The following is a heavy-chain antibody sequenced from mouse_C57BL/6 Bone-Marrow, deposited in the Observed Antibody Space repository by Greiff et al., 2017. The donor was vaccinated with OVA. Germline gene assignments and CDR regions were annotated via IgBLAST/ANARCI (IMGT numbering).Heavy chain of an antibody. V-gene: IGHV2-2*01. Sequence: QVQLQQSGPGLVQPSQSLSITCTVSGFSLTSYGVHWVRQSPGQGLEWLGVIWSGGSTDYNAAFISRLSISKDNSKSQVFLKMSSLQVDDTAIYYGARNEGAWFAYWGQGTLVTVSA. CDR1: GFSLTSYG. J-gene: IGHJ3*01. CDR3: ARNEGAWFAY. CDR2: IWSGGST.